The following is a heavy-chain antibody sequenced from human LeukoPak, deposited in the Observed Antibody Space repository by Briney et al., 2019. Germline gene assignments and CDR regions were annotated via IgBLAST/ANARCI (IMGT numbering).Heavy chain of an antibody. CDR3: ARSTVTTGDAFDI. J-gene: IGHJ3*02. Sequence: ASVKVSCKASGGTFSSYAISWVRQAPGQGLEWMGRIIPIFGTANYAQKFQGRVTITTDEPTSTAYMELSSLRSEDTAVYYCARSTVTTGDAFDIWGQGTMVPASS. CDR2: IIPIFGTA. D-gene: IGHD4-17*01. V-gene: IGHV1-69*05. CDR1: GGTFSSYA.